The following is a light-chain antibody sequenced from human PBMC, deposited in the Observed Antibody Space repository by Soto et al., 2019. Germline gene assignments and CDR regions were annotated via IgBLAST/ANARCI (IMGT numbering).Light chain of an antibody. J-gene: IGKJ1*01. CDR2: RAF. CDR3: QQYGNSPRT. CDR1: QSVSSSY. V-gene: IGKV3-20*01. Sequence: ETVLTQSPGTLSLSPGERATLSCRASQSVSSSYLAWYQQKPGQAPRLLIYRAFSRATAIPDRSSGSGSGTDFTLTISRLEPEDFAVYYCQQYGNSPRTFGQGTKVEIK.